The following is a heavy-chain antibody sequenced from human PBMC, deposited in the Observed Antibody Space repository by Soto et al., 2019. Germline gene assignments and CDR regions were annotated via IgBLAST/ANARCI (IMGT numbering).Heavy chain of an antibody. J-gene: IGHJ4*02. D-gene: IGHD6-19*01. CDR2: ISWNSGSI. Sequence: GGSLRLSCAASGFTFDDYAMHWVRQAPGKGLEWVSGISWNSGSIGYADSVKGRFTISRDNAKNSLYLQMNSLRAEDTALYYCAKDIGEGSGWYFYFDYWGQGTLVTVSS. V-gene: IGHV3-9*01. CDR3: AKDIGEGSGWYFYFDY. CDR1: GFTFDDYA.